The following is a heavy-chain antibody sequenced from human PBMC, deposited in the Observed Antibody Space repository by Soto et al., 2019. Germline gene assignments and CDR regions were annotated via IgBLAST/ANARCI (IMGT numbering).Heavy chain of an antibody. V-gene: IGHV3-11*01. Sequence: PGGSLRLSCAASGFTFSDYYMSWIRQAPGKGLEWVSYISSSGSTIYYADSVKGRFTISRDNAKNSLYLQMNSLRAEDTAVYYCAKPGVLRYFDWLVDPWGQGTLVTVSS. CDR3: AKPGVLRYFDWLVDP. CDR2: ISSSGSTI. CDR1: GFTFSDYY. D-gene: IGHD3-9*01. J-gene: IGHJ5*02.